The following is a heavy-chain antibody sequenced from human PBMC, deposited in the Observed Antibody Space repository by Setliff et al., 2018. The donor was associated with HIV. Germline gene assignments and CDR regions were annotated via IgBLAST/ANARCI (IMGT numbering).Heavy chain of an antibody. V-gene: IGHV4-61*02. D-gene: IGHD1-26*01. J-gene: IGHJ3*02. CDR3: VRPAGKGSYYGDDAFDI. Sequence: TLSLTCTVSGGSISSVSYYWSWIRQPAGKGLEWIGRIYSSGSTNYNPSLKSRVSMSVDTSKNQFSLRLNSVTAADTAVYYCVRPAGKGSYYGDDAFDIWGQGRLVTVSS. CDR2: IYSSGST. CDR1: GGSISSVSYY.